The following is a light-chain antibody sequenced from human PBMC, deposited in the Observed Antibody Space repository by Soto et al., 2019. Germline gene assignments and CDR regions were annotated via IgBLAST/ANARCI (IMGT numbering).Light chain of an antibody. J-gene: IGKJ4*01. V-gene: IGKV3D-15*01. CDR2: GAS. Sequence: EVVLTQSPGILSLSPGERATLSCRASQSVSNDFLAWYQQKPGQAPRLLIYGASTRATGIPARFSGSGSGTEFTLTISSLQSEDFAVYYCQQYTEWPLTFGGGTKVDIK. CDR3: QQYTEWPLT. CDR1: QSVSNDF.